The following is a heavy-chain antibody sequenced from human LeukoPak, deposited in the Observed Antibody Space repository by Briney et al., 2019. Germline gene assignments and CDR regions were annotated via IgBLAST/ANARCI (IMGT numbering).Heavy chain of an antibody. D-gene: IGHD3-3*01. CDR1: GFTFSNYA. CDR3: ASLPTPSGYYDYYYSYGMDV. V-gene: IGHV3-30*03. Sequence: GGSLRLSCAASGFTFSNYAIHWVRQAPGKGLEWVAVVSYDGSNRFYADSVKGRFTSSRDNSRNTLFLQMNSLRAEDTAVYYCASLPTPSGYYDYYYSYGMDVWGQGTTVIVSS. CDR2: VSYDGSNR. J-gene: IGHJ6*02.